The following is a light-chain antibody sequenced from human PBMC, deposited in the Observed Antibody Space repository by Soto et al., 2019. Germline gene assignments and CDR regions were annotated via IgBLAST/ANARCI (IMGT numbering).Light chain of an antibody. J-gene: IGKJ5*01. V-gene: IGKV3-11*01. CDR2: GAS. CDR1: QSVSSY. Sequence: EIVLTQSPATLSLSPGERATLSCRASQSVSSYLAWYQQTPGQAPRLLIYGASNRASGIPARFSGSGSGTDFTLTISSLEPEDFAVYYCQQRSNWITFGQGTRLEMK. CDR3: QQRSNWIT.